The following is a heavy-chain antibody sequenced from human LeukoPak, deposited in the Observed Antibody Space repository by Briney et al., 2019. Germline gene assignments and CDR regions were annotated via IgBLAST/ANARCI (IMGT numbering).Heavy chain of an antibody. J-gene: IGHJ4*02. CDR3: ARDTYYYDSSGYYYGY. V-gene: IGHV1-18*01. CDR1: GYTFTSYG. CDR2: ISAYNGNT. D-gene: IGHD3-22*01. Sequence: ASVKVSCTASGYTFTSYGISWVRQAPGQGLEWMGWISAYNGNTNYAQKLQGRVTMTTDTSTSTAYMELRSLRSDDTAVYYCARDTYYYDSSGYYYGYWGQGTLVTASS.